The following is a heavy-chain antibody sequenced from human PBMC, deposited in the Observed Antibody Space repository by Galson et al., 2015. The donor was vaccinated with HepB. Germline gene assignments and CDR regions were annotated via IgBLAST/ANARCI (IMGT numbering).Heavy chain of an antibody. V-gene: IGHV1-18*01. J-gene: IGHJ5*02. CDR2: ISGYNRKT. D-gene: IGHD2-15*01. Sequence: SVKVSCKASGYTFSSYSITWVRQAPGQGLEWMGWISGYNRKTDYARQLQGRVTMTTDTSTSTAYMELKSLRSDDTAVYYCARGALVVVVDATRNNWFDPWGQGTLVTVSS. CDR1: GYTFSSYS. CDR3: ARGALVVVVDATRNNWFDP.